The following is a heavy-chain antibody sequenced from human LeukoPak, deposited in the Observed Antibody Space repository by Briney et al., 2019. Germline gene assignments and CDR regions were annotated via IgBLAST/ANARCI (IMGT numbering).Heavy chain of an antibody. J-gene: IGHJ6*03. V-gene: IGHV3-30*03. CDR2: ISYDGTNK. CDR1: GFTFSNYV. CDR3: VRSPTYYNMDV. Sequence: GGSLRLSCAASGFTFSNYVIHWVCQAPGKGLEWLAVISYDGTNKYYADTVKGRFTISRDHSQSTVDLQMNTLRGADTAVYYCVRSPTYYNMDVWGKGTTVTVSS.